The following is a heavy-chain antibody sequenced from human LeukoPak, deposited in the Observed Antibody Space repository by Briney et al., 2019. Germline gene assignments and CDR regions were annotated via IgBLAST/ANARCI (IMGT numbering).Heavy chain of an antibody. Sequence: GGSLRLSCAASGFTFSSYWMSWVRQAPGKGLEWVANIKQDGSEKYYVDSVKGRFTISRDNAKNSLYLQMNSLRAEDTAVYYCAREGRTAAGHYYYYYMDVWGKGTTVTVSS. J-gene: IGHJ6*03. D-gene: IGHD6-13*01. CDR2: IKQDGSEK. CDR3: AREGRTAAGHYYYYYMDV. CDR1: GFTFSSYW. V-gene: IGHV3-7*01.